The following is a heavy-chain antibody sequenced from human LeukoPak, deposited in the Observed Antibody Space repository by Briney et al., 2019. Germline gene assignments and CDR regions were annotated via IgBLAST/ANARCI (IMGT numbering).Heavy chain of an antibody. CDR1: AFTISSYA. D-gene: IGHD3-22*01. V-gene: IGHV3-23*01. J-gene: IGHJ4*02. CDR2: ISGSGGST. CDR3: AKDLTMIVVVTMTSRGDY. Sequence: GGSLRLSCAASAFTISSYAMSWVRQAPGKGLEWVSAISGSGGSTYYADSVKGRFTISRDNSKNTLYLQMNSLRAEDTAVYYCAKDLTMIVVVTMTSRGDYWGQGTLVTVSS.